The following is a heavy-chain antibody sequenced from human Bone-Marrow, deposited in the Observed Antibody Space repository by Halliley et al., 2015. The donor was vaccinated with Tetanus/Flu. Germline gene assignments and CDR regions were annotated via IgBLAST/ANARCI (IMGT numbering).Heavy chain of an antibody. Sequence: TLSLTCTVSGDSTSSYYWNWIRQPPGKGLEWIGLIDYSGSTNYNPSLKSRVTISLDTSKNQFSLKLSSVTAADTAVYFCVGGAGWLPDCWRQGTLVTVSA. CDR2: IDYSGST. D-gene: IGHD5-12*01. CDR3: VGGAGWLPDC. CDR1: GDSTSSYY. J-gene: IGHJ4*02. V-gene: IGHV4-59*01.